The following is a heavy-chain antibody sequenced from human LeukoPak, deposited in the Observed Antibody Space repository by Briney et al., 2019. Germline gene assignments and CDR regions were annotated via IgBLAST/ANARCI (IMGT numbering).Heavy chain of an antibody. CDR3: ARDYYYGMDG. CDR1: GGSISSYY. V-gene: IGHV4-59*01. J-gene: IGHJ6*04. Sequence: SETLSLTCTVSGGSISSYYWSWIRQPPGKGLEWIGYIYYSGSTNYNPPLKSRVTISVDTSKNQCSLKLSSVTAADTAVYYCARDYYYGMDGWSKGTSVTVSS. CDR2: IYYSGST.